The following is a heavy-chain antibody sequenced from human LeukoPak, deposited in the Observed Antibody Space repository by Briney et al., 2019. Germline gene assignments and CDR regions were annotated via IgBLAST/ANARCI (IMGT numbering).Heavy chain of an antibody. V-gene: IGHV3-23*01. CDR1: GFTFSSYA. D-gene: IGHD3-9*01. CDR3: AKTTHYDIFTGLDY. Sequence: GGSLRLSCAASGFTFSSYAMSWVRQAPGKGLEWVSGISGNSDDTYYTDSVKGRLTISRDNSKNTLYLQMNSLRDGDTAIYYCAKTTHYDIFTGLDYWGQGALVTVSS. CDR2: ISGNSDDT. J-gene: IGHJ4*02.